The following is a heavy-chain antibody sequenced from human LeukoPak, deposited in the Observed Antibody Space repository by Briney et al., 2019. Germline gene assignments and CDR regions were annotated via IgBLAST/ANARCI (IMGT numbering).Heavy chain of an antibody. CDR1: GYAISSGYF. Sequence: SETLSLTCSVSGYAISSGYFWGWIRQPPGKGLEWIGSIYHSGSTYYNPSLKSRVTISVDTSKNQFSLKLSSVTAADTAVYYCARGYSSSWYFNWFDPWGQGTLVTVSS. D-gene: IGHD6-13*01. V-gene: IGHV4-38-2*02. CDR3: ARGYSSSWYFNWFDP. CDR2: IYHSGST. J-gene: IGHJ5*02.